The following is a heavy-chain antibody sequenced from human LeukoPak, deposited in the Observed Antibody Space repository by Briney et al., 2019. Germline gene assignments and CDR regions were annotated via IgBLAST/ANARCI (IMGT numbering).Heavy chain of an antibody. Sequence: GGSLRLSCAASGFTFSSYGMHWVRQAPGKGLEWVAFIRYDGSNKYYADSVKGRFTISRDNSKNTLYLQMNSLRAEDTAVYYCAKGGYTHYYFDYWGQGTLVTVSS. J-gene: IGHJ4*02. CDR2: IRYDGSNK. V-gene: IGHV3-30*02. CDR1: GFTFSSYG. D-gene: IGHD1-1*01. CDR3: AKGGYTHYYFDY.